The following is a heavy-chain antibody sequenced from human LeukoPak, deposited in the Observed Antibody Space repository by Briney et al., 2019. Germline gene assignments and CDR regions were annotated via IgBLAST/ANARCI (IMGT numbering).Heavy chain of an antibody. V-gene: IGHV3-74*01. Sequence: GGSLRLSCAASGFTFSNYWVHWVRQDPGKELVWVSFINPDGSTTNYADSVKGRFTISRDNAKNALYLQMNSLRAEDTAVYYCAKDLHYGSADYWGQGTLVTVSS. CDR2: INPDGSTT. D-gene: IGHD3-10*01. J-gene: IGHJ4*02. CDR3: AKDLHYGSADY. CDR1: GFTFSNYW.